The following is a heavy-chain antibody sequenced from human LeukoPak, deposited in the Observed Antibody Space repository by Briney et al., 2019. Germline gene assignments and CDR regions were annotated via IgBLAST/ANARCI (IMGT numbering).Heavy chain of an antibody. CDR2: ISSSSSYI. CDR1: GFTFSSYS. CDR3: ARDRGSSWQPYYFDY. J-gene: IGHJ4*02. Sequence: GGSLRLSCAASGFTFSSYSVSWVRQAPGKGLEWVSSISSSSSYIYYADSVKGRFTISRDNAKNSLYLQMNSLRAEDTAVYYCARDRGSSWQPYYFDYWGQGTLVTVSS. V-gene: IGHV3-21*01. D-gene: IGHD6-13*01.